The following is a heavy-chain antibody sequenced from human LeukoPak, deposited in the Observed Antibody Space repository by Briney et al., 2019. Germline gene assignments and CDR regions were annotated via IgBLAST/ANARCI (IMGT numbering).Heavy chain of an antibody. Sequence: GGSLRLSCAASGFTFSSYSMNWVRQAPGKGLEWVSSISSSSSCIYYADSVKGRFTISRDNAKNSLYLQMNSLRAEDTAVYYCARDPYSYGPVDYWGQGTLVTVSS. V-gene: IGHV3-21*01. CDR2: ISSSSSCI. CDR1: GFTFSSYS. J-gene: IGHJ4*02. CDR3: ARDPYSYGPVDY. D-gene: IGHD5-18*01.